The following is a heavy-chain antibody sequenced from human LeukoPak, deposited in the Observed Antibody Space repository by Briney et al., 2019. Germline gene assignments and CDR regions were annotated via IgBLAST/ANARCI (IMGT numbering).Heavy chain of an antibody. Sequence: XAASGFTFSXYAMSWVRQAPGKGLEWVSAXSGSGGSTYYADSVKGRFTISRDNSKNTLYLQMNSLRAEDTAVYYCAKRRGYDPRIYYFDYWGQGTLVTVSS. J-gene: IGHJ4*02. V-gene: IGHV3-23*01. CDR3: AKRRGYDPRIYYFDY. CDR1: GFTFSXYA. D-gene: IGHD5-12*01. CDR2: XSGSGGST.